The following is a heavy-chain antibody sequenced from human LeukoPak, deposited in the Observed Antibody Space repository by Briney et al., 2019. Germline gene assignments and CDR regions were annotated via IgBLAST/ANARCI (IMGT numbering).Heavy chain of an antibody. CDR1: GFSISTYW. CDR3: ARGKSGSSGLWDS. V-gene: IGHV3-74*01. D-gene: IGHD1-26*01. Sequence: GGSLRLSCVVSGFSISTYWMQWVRQAPGKALVWVSRINPSGSDTNYADSVKGRFTISRDSARNTVYLQMNSLRADDTAVYYCARGKSGSSGLWDSWGQGTLVTVSS. CDR2: INPSGSDT. J-gene: IGHJ4*02.